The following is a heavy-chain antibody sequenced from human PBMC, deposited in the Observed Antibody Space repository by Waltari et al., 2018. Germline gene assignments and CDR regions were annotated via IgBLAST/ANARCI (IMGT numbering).Heavy chain of an antibody. CDR3: AKSATRVEAIIGTHRFDP. D-gene: IGHD1-26*01. V-gene: IGHV1-2*04. J-gene: IGHJ5*01. Sequence: QVQLVQSGAEVKKPGASVKVSCEASGYTFDDYYLHWVRQAPGQGLEWMGWINPNSGVTFYAQKIQGWVTITRDTSISTAYMELHSLKSDDTAVYYCAKSATRVEAIIGTHRFDPWGQGTLVTVSS. CDR1: GYTFDDYY. CDR2: INPNSGVT.